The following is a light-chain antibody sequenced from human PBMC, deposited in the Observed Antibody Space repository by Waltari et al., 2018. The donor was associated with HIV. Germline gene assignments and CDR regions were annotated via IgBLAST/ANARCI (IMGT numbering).Light chain of an antibody. CDR3: QQYNNWPPLT. CDR1: QSVGSN. CDR2: GAY. Sequence: EIVMTQSPDTLSGFPGERVTLSCRASQSVGSNLAWYQQKPGQAPRLIIYGAYNRATGVPARFSGSGSGTEFTLTISSLHSEDFAVYYCQQYNNWPPLTFGGGTKMRIK. V-gene: IGKV3-15*01. J-gene: IGKJ4*01.